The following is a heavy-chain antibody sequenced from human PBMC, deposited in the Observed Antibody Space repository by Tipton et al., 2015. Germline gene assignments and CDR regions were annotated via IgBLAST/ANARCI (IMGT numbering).Heavy chain of an antibody. D-gene: IGHD6-19*01. V-gene: IGHV4-59*08. CDR1: SDSINKYY. J-gene: IGHJ3*02. Sequence: TLSLTCTVSSDSINKYYWSWIRQPPGKELEWIGYIQYSGSTNYNPSLKSRVTISVDTSKTQFSLKMSSVTAADTAVYYCARQSGESSGWPSAFDIWGQGTMVTVSS. CDR2: IQYSGST. CDR3: ARQSGESSGWPSAFDI.